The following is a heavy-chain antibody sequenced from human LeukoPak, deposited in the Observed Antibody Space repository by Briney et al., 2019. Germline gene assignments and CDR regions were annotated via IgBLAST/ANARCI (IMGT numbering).Heavy chain of an antibody. Sequence: SETLSLTCSVSDGSINSYYWNWIRRPPGKGLEWIGYIYYNGNTNYSPSLKSRVSMSVDTSKNLFSLKVSSVTAADTAVYYCARGRSNYYGMDVWGQGTTVTVSS. CDR1: DGSINSYY. CDR2: IYYNGNT. V-gene: IGHV4-59*01. D-gene: IGHD1-26*01. J-gene: IGHJ6*02. CDR3: ARGRSNYYGMDV.